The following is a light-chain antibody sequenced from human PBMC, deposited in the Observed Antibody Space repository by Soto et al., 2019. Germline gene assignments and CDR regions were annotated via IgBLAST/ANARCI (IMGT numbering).Light chain of an antibody. CDR1: PSISRW. J-gene: IGKJ2*01. V-gene: IGKV1-5*03. Sequence: DIQMTQSPSTLSASVGDRVTITCRASPSISRWLAWYQQKPGKAPKLLIYEASNLESGVPLRFSGSRSGTEFTLTINSLQPDDFATQYCHQYNSNFGQGTKLEIK. CDR2: EAS. CDR3: HQYNSN.